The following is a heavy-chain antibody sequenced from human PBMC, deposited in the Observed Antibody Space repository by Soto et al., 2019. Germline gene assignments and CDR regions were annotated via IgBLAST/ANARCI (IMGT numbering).Heavy chain of an antibody. Sequence: GGSLRLSYVASGFTFSSHGIKCVRQAPGKGLEWVSYISVVGSTKYYADSVKGRFTISRDNAKNSLYLQMESLRAEDTAVYYCARARDYDYHYSGMDVWGQGTTVTGSS. V-gene: IGHV3-48*03. CDR3: ARARDYDYHYSGMDV. CDR1: GFTFSSHG. CDR2: ISVVGSTK. J-gene: IGHJ6*02. D-gene: IGHD4-17*01.